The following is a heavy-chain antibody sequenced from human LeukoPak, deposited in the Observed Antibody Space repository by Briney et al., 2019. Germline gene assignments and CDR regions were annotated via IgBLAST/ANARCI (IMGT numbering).Heavy chain of an antibody. CDR2: IYTSGST. Sequence: PSETLSLTCTVSGGSISSYYWSWIRQPAGKGLEWIGRIYTSGSTNYNPSLKSRVTISVDTSKNQFSLKLSSVTAADTAVYYCARAGYAPYSSSWYDYWGQETLVTVSS. CDR3: ARAGYAPYSSSWYDY. D-gene: IGHD6-13*01. V-gene: IGHV4-4*07. J-gene: IGHJ4*02. CDR1: GGSISSYY.